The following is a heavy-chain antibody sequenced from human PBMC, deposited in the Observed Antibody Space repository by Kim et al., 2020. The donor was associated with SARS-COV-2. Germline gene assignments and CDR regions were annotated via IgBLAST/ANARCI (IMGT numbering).Heavy chain of an antibody. V-gene: IGHV3-23*01. Sequence: RFTISRDNSKNTLYLQMNSLRAEDTAVYYCAKDLGITMVRGVIAYYFDYWGQGTLVTVSS. CDR3: AKDLGITMVRGVIAYYFDY. J-gene: IGHJ4*02. D-gene: IGHD3-10*01.